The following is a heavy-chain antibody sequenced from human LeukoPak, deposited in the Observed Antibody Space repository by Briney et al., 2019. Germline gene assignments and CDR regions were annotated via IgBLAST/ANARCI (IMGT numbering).Heavy chain of an antibody. J-gene: IGHJ5*02. CDR2: IKSKTDGGTT. Sequence: GGSLRLSCAASGFTFSNAWMSWVRQAPGKGLEWVGRIKSKTDGGTTDYAAPVKGRFTISRDDSKNTLYLQMNSLKTEDTAVCYCTTAGIVVVVAATGWFDPWGQGTLVTVSS. CDR3: TTAGIVVVVAATGWFDP. V-gene: IGHV3-15*01. D-gene: IGHD2-15*01. CDR1: GFTFSNAW.